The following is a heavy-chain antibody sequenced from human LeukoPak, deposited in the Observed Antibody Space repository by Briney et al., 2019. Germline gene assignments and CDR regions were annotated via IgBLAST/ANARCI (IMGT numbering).Heavy chain of an antibody. CDR3: ARGGGCSGGSCYRPFDY. J-gene: IGHJ4*02. D-gene: IGHD2-15*01. V-gene: IGHV4-39*07. Sequence: SETLSLTCTVSGGSISSSSYYWGWIRQPTGKGLEWIGSIYYSGSTYYNPSLKSRVTISVDTSKNQFSLKLSSVTAADTAVYYCARGGGCSGGSCYRPFDYWGQGTLVTVPS. CDR1: GGSISSSSYY. CDR2: IYYSGST.